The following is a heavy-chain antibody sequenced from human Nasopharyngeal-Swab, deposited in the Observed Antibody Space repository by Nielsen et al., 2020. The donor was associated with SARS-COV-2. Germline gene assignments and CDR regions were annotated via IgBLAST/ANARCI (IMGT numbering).Heavy chain of an antibody. Sequence: SVKVSCKASGGTFSSYAISWVRQAPGQGLEWMGGIIPIFGTANYAQKFQGRVTITADKSTSTAYMELSSLRSEDTAVYYCAREESIRGYSGYDPYYMDVWGKGTTGTVSS. CDR3: AREESIRGYSGYDPYYMDV. J-gene: IGHJ6*03. CDR1: GGTFSSYA. CDR2: IIPIFGTA. V-gene: IGHV1-69*06. D-gene: IGHD5-12*01.